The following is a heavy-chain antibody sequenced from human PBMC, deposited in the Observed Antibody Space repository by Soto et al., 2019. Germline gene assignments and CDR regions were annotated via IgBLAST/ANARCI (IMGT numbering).Heavy chain of an antibody. Sequence: QVQLQESGPGLVKPSQTLSLICTVSGGSISSGAYYWTWIRQYPGKGLEWIGHIFYTGSIYYNPSLKSRLTISEDTSNNQFSLQLNSVTAADTAVYYCAGGRGTYGYGDFGMDVWGQGVTVSVS. CDR3: AGGRGTYGYGDFGMDV. V-gene: IGHV4-31*03. CDR2: IFYTGSI. CDR1: GGSISSGAYY. J-gene: IGHJ6*02. D-gene: IGHD3-16*01.